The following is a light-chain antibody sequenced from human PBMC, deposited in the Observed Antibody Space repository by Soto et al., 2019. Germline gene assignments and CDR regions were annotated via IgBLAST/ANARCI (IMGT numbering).Light chain of an antibody. J-gene: IGKJ1*01. CDR3: QQYINAPQT. CDR2: WAS. CDR1: QSVLYSPNNKTY. V-gene: IGKV4-1*01. Sequence: DIVMTQSPDSLAVSLGERATINCKSIQSVLYSPNNKTYLAWYQQKPGQPPKLLVYWASTRESGVPDRFSGSGSETDFTITINSLQAEDVAVYYCQQYINAPQTFGQGTKVEI.